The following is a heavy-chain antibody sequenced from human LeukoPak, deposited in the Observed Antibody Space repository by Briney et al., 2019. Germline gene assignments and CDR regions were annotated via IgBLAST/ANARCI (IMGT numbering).Heavy chain of an antibody. CDR3: ARDPTLVVPAAPLLVSYMDV. CDR1: GYTFTSYG. V-gene: IGHV1-18*01. Sequence: GASVKVSCKASGYTFTSYGISWVRQAPGQGLEWMGWISAYNGNTNYAQKLQGRVTMTTDTSTSTAYMELRSLRSDDTAVYYCARDPTLVVPAAPLLVSYMDVWGKGTTVTVSS. CDR2: ISAYNGNT. J-gene: IGHJ6*03. D-gene: IGHD2-2*01.